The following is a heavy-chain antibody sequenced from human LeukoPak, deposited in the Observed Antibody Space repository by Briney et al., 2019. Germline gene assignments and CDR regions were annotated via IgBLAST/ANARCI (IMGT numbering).Heavy chain of an antibody. CDR2: INNDESST. J-gene: IGHJ5*02. CDR1: GFTFSSYW. CDR3: ARARYSSGSGPNWFDP. Sequence: PGGSLRLSCVASGFTFSSYWMHWVRQAPGKGLVWVSRINNDESSTSYADSVKGRFTISRDNAKNTLYLQMNGLRDEDTAVYYCARARYSSGSGPNWFDPWGQGTLVTVSS. V-gene: IGHV3-74*01. D-gene: IGHD6-19*01.